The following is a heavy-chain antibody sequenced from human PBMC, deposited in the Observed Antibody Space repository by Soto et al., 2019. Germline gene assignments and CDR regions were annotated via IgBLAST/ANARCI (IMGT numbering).Heavy chain of an antibody. Sequence: SETLSLTCTVSGGSISSGGYYWSWIRQHPGEGLEWIGYIYYSGSTYYNPSLKSRVTISVDTSKNQFSLKLSSVTAADTAVYYCAGRYCSGDSCYSLDNWYDPWGQGTLVTVSS. J-gene: IGHJ5*02. V-gene: IGHV4-31*03. D-gene: IGHD2-15*01. CDR1: GGSISSGGYY. CDR3: AGRYCSGDSCYSLDNWYDP. CDR2: IYYSGST.